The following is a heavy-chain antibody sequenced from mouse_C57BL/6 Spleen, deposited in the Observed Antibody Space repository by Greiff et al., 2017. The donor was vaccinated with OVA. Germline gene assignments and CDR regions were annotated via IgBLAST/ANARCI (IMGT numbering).Heavy chain of an antibody. J-gene: IGHJ2*01. CDR2: ISNGGGST. CDR1: GFTFSDYY. CDR3: ARQRDYYFDY. V-gene: IGHV5-12*01. Sequence: EVMLVESGGGLVQPGGSLKLSCAASGFTFSDYYMYWVRQTPEKRLEWVAYISNGGGSTYYPDTVKGRFTISRDNAKNTLYLQMSRLKSEDTAMYYCARQRDYYFDYWGQGTTLTVSS.